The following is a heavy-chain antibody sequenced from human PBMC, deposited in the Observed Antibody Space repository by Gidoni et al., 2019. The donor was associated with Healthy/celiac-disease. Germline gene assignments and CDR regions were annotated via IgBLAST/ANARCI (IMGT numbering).Heavy chain of an antibody. J-gene: IGHJ4*02. CDR1: GGNFSSYA. Sequence: QVQLVQSGAEVKKPGSSVKVSCKASGGNFSSYAISWVRQAPGQGLEWMGRIIPILGIANYAQKFQGRVTITADKSTSTAYMELSSLRSEDTAVYYCASTDYYDSSGYHLDYWGQGTLVTVSS. D-gene: IGHD3-22*01. V-gene: IGHV1-69*04. CDR3: ASTDYYDSSGYHLDY. CDR2: IIPILGIA.